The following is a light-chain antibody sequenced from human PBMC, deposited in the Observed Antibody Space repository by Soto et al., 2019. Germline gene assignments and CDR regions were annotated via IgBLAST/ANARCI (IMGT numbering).Light chain of an antibody. CDR2: AVS. CDR3: SSYTSNNTPV. Sequence: QSALTQPASVSGSPGQSITISCTGTSSDVGGYNYVSWYQQHPGKAPKLMISAVSNRPSGVSDRFSGSKSGNTASLTISGLQAEDEADYYCSSYTSNNTPVFGGGTKLTVL. CDR1: SSDVGGYNY. V-gene: IGLV2-14*01. J-gene: IGLJ2*01.